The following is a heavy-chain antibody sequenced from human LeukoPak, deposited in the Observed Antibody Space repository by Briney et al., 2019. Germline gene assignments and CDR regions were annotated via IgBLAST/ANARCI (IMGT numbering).Heavy chain of an antibody. CDR1: GYTFTSYG. CDR3: ARSPGHYDFWSAPIDY. V-gene: IGHV1-18*01. Sequence: ASVKVSCKASGYTFTSYGIGWVRQAPGQGLEWMGWISAYNGNTNYAQKLQGRVTMTTDTSTSTAYMELRSLRSDDTAVYYCARSPGHYDFWSAPIDYWGQGTLVTVSS. D-gene: IGHD3-3*01. J-gene: IGHJ4*02. CDR2: ISAYNGNT.